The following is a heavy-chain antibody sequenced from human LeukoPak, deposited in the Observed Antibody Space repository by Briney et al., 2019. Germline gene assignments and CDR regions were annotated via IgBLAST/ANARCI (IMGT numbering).Heavy chain of an antibody. CDR1: GGSISSGGYY. Sequence: SETLSLTCTVSGGSISSGGYYWSWMRQHPGKGLEWIGYIYYSGSTYYNPSLKSRVTISVDTSKNQFSLKLSSVTAADTAVYYCARDVVVRRDGYNRNDAFDIWGQGTMVTVSS. CDR3: ARDVVVRRDGYNRNDAFDI. CDR2: IYYSGST. V-gene: IGHV4-31*03. J-gene: IGHJ3*02. D-gene: IGHD5-24*01.